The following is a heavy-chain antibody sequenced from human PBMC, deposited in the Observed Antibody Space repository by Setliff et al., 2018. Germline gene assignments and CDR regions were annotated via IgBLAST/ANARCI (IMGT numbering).Heavy chain of an antibody. D-gene: IGHD6-13*01. J-gene: IGHJ1*01. V-gene: IGHV3-7*01. CDR1: GYTFNCCW. Sequence: GGSLRLSCAASGYTFNCCWMRWVRQAPGKGLEWVANINEDGRVTSYVDSVKGRFTISRDNVKNSLYLQMNSLRAEDTAVYYCARDVSRYASSWYPHEYFQHWGQGTLVTVSS. CDR2: INEDGRVT. CDR3: ARDVSRYASSWYPHEYFQH.